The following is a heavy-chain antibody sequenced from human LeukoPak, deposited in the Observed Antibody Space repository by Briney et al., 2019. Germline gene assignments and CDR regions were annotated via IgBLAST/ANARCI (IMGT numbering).Heavy chain of an antibody. CDR2: INQDGSQK. CDR1: GFTFSTYW. V-gene: IGHV3-7*01. Sequence: GGSLRLSCTASGFTFSTYWMTWVRQAPGKGLEWVANINQDGSQKYHVDSVKGRFTISRDNAKNSLHLQMNSLRAGDTAVYYCARAGYSSSWYSRYFDLWGRGTLVTVSS. CDR3: ARAGYSSSWYSRYFDL. D-gene: IGHD6-13*01. J-gene: IGHJ2*01.